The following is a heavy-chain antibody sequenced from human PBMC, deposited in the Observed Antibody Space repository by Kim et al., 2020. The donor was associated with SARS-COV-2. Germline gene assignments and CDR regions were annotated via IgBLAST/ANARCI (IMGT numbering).Heavy chain of an antibody. CDR2: ISTDGSTT. D-gene: IGHD6-19*01. CDR3: AREVGGMRDF. CDR1: GVAFSSDW. J-gene: IGHJ4*02. V-gene: IGHV3-74*01. Sequence: GGSLRLSCEASGVAFSSDWMNWVRQAPGKGLVWVSHISTDGSTTRYADFAKGRFTISRDNAKNTVYLQMNSLRVEDTAMYYCAREVGGMRDFWGQGTLVSV.